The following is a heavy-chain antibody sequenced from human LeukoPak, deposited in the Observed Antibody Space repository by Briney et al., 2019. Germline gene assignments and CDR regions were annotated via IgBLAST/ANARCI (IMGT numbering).Heavy chain of an antibody. D-gene: IGHD2-2*01. V-gene: IGHV3-23*01. J-gene: IGHJ4*02. CDR2: INGSGDAT. CDR1: GFIFSHYT. Sequence: PGGSLRLSCAASGFIFSHYTMTWVRQAPGKGLEWVSSINGSGDATKYADSVKGRFTISRDNSKNTLYLQMNSLRAEDTAVYYCAKEGGYCSSTSCPFDYWGQGTLVTVSS. CDR3: AKEGGYCSSTSCPFDY.